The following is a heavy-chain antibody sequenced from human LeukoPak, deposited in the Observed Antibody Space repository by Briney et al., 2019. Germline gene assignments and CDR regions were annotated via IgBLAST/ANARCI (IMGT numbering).Heavy chain of an antibody. Sequence: PGGSLRLSCAASGFTFSNYWMSWVRQAPGKGLEWVANTHGSGKYYVDSVKGRFTISRDNAKNSLYLQMNSLRAEDTAVYYCARETPYGSLTFDYWGQGTLVTVSS. J-gene: IGHJ4*02. CDR2: THGSGK. V-gene: IGHV3-7*03. CDR3: ARETPYGSLTFDY. CDR1: GFTFSNYW. D-gene: IGHD3-10*01.